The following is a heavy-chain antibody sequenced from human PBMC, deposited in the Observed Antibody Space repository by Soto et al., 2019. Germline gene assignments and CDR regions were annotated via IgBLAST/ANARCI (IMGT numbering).Heavy chain of an antibody. V-gene: IGHV3-21*01. CDR2: ISSSSSYI. D-gene: IGHD4-17*01. CDR1: GLTFSSYS. J-gene: IGHJ4*02. Sequence: GGSLRLSCAASGLTFSSYSMNWVRQAPGKGLGWVSSISSSSSYIYYADSMKGRFTISRDNAKNSLYLQMNSLRAEDTAVYYCARETTSLPLGYWGQGTLVTVSS. CDR3: ARETTSLPLGY.